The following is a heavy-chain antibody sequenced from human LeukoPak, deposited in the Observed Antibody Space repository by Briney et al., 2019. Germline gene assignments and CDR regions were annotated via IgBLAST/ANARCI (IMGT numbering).Heavy chain of an antibody. J-gene: IGHJ5*02. Sequence: ASVKVSCKASGYTFTSYDINWVRQATGQGREWMGWMNPNSGDTGYAQKFQGRVTITRDTSISTAYMELSSLRSEDTAVYYCARDNSMHERGWWFDPWGQGTLVTVSS. V-gene: IGHV1-8*03. D-gene: IGHD1-20*01. CDR2: MNPNSGDT. CDR3: ARDNSMHERGWWFDP. CDR1: GYTFTSYD.